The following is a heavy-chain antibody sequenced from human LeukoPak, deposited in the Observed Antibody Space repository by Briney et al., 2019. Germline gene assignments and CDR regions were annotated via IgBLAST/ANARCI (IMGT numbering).Heavy chain of an antibody. CDR1: GYTFTSYY. CDR3: ARGALSGYDSSGYSLDY. CDR2: INPSGGST. J-gene: IGHJ4*02. D-gene: IGHD3-22*01. V-gene: IGHV1-46*01. Sequence: GASVKVSCRASGYTFTSYYMHWVRQAPGQGLEWMGIINPSGGSTSYAQKFQGRVTMTRDTSTSTVCMELSSLRSEDTAVYYCARGALSGYDSSGYSLDYWGQGTLVTVSS.